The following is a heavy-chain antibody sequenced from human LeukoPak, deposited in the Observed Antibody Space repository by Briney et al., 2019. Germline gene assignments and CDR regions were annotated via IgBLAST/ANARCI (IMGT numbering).Heavy chain of an antibody. V-gene: IGHV4-4*02. J-gene: IGHJ4*02. CDR3: VRNIVGANAFDY. D-gene: IGHD1-26*01. Sequence: SETLSLTCAVSGGSISSINRWSWVRQPPGKGLEWIGEFYHGGNTDYNPSLKSRVSISVDKSKNQFSLKLSSVTAADTAVYYCVRNIVGANAFDYWGQGTLVTVSS. CDR1: GGSISSINR. CDR2: FYHGGNT.